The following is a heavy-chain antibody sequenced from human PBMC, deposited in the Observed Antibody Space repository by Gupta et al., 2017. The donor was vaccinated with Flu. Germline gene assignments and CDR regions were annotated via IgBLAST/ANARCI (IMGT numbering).Heavy chain of an antibody. CDR1: GYTMTSGHY. Sequence: QVQLQESGPGLVQPSETLSLSCGVSGYTMTSGHYWGWVRQPPGKGLEWIGTIDHRGFTYYNPSLKSRVTLSVETSKNQFSLNLNSVTAADTAVYYCARGGRMQVAASYFDYWGQGTLVTASS. CDR2: IDHRGFT. D-gene: IGHD6-19*01. J-gene: IGHJ4*02. CDR3: ARGGRMQVAASYFDY. V-gene: IGHV4-38-2*01.